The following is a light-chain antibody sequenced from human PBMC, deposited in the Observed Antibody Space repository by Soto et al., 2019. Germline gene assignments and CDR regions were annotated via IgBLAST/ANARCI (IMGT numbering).Light chain of an antibody. J-gene: IGKJ1*01. V-gene: IGKV3-20*01. Sequence: ESVLTQSPGTLSLSPGERATLSCRASQSVSSNYLAWYQQKPGQAPRLLIYGAYTRATGIPDRLSGSGSGTDFTLTISRLEPEDSAVYYCQQYCSSTTWTFGLGTKVEIK. CDR2: GAY. CDR3: QQYCSSTTWT. CDR1: QSVSSNY.